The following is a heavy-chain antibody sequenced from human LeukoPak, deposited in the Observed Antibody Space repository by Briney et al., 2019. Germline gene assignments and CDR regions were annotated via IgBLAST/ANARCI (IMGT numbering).Heavy chain of an antibody. V-gene: IGHV4-59*01. J-gene: IGHJ4*02. CDR1: GGSISGYY. D-gene: IGHD3-10*01. CDR3: ARGRSYGDFFDY. CDR2: IYYTGSP. Sequence: SETLSLTCTVSGGSISGYYWSWLRQPPAQGLERIGHIYYTGSPHSHPSLRSGLTLSLDTSKNQFSLKLSSVTAADTAVYCCARGRSYGDFFDYWGQGTLVTVSS.